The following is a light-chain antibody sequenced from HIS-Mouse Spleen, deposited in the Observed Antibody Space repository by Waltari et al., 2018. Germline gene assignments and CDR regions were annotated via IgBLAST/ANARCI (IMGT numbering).Light chain of an antibody. CDR3: CSYAGSSTWV. CDR1: SSDVGSYNL. Sequence: QSALTQPASVSGSPGQSITISCTGTSSDVGSYNLFSWYQQHPVKAPKLMFYEGSKRPSGVSNRFSGSKSGNPASLTISGLQAEDEADYYCCSYAGSSTWVFGGGTKLTVL. V-gene: IGLV2-23*01. CDR2: EGS. J-gene: IGLJ3*02.